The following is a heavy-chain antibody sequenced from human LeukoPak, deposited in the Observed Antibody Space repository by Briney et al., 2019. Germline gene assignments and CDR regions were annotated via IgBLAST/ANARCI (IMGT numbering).Heavy chain of an antibody. CDR3: ARHPFATPFDY. CDR1: GGSISSYY. D-gene: IGHD2-15*01. Sequence: SETLSLTCTVSGGSISSYYWSWIRQPPGKGLEWIGYIYYSGSTNYNPSLKSRVTISVDTSKNQFSLKLSSVTAADTAVYYCARHPFATPFDYWGRGTLLTVSS. V-gene: IGHV4-59*01. J-gene: IGHJ4*02. CDR2: IYYSGST.